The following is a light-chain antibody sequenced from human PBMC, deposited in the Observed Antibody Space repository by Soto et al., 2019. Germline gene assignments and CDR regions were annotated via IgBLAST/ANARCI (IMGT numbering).Light chain of an antibody. Sequence: EIVLTQSPATLSLSPGERATLSCRASPSVTNFLAWYQQKPGQAPRLLIYGAFNRATGIPARFSGSGSGTVFTLTISSLEPEDSAVYYCQQRNVWPPVTFGHGTRLEIK. V-gene: IGKV3-11*01. J-gene: IGKJ5*01. CDR1: PSVTNF. CDR2: GAF. CDR3: QQRNVWPPVT.